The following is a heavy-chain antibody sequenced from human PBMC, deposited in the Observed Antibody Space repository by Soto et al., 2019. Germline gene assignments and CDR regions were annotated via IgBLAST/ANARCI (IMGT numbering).Heavy chain of an antibody. Sequence: QVQLVESGGGVVQPGRSLRLSCAASGLTFSNYAVHWVRQAPGKGLEWVALISYDGSNKFYADSVKGRFTISRDNSKNTLYLQTDSLRAEDTAVYYCAKVAAGGQNYYYYGMDVWGQGTTVTVSS. J-gene: IGHJ6*02. D-gene: IGHD6-13*01. CDR1: GLTFSNYA. V-gene: IGHV3-30-3*01. CDR3: AKVAAGGQNYYYYGMDV. CDR2: ISYDGSNK.